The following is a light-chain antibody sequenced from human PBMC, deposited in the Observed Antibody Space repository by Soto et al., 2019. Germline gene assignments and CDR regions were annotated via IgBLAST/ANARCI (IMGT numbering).Light chain of an antibody. Sequence: DIQMTQSPSSLSASVGDRVTITCRASQSISNYLNWYQQKPGKAPKLLIYAASTLQSGVPSRFSGSGSGTDFTLTISSLQPEDFAPYYCQQSYRTPRTFGQGTKLEIK. CDR3: QQSYRTPRT. CDR1: QSISNY. CDR2: AAS. J-gene: IGKJ2*02. V-gene: IGKV1-39*01.